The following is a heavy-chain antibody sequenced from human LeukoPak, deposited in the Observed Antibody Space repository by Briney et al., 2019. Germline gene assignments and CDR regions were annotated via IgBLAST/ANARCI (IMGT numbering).Heavy chain of an antibody. V-gene: IGHV2-5*02. CDR3: AHTYSGSIYFDY. Sequence: SGPTLVKPTQTLTLTCTFSGVSLSTSGVGVGWIRQPPGKALEWLALIYWDDDKRYSPSLKSRLTITKDTSKNQVVLTMTNMDPVDTASYYCAHTYSGSIYFDYWGQGTLVTVSS. D-gene: IGHD6-6*01. CDR1: GVSLSTSGVG. CDR2: IYWDDDK. J-gene: IGHJ4*02.